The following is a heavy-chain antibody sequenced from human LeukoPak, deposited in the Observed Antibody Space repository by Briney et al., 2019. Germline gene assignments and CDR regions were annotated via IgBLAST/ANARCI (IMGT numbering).Heavy chain of an antibody. CDR1: GGSISSYY. J-gene: IGHJ4*02. Sequence: SETLSLTCTASGGSISSYYWSWIRQPPGKGLEWIGYIYYSGSTNYNPSLKSRVTISVDTSKNQFSLKLSSVTAADTAVYYCARGAYDFWSGYYTLFDYWGQGTLVTVSS. V-gene: IGHV4-59*01. D-gene: IGHD3-3*01. CDR3: ARGAYDFWSGYYTLFDY. CDR2: IYYSGST.